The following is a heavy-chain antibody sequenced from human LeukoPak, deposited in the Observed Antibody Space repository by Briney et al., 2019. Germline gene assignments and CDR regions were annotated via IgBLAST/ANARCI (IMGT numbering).Heavy chain of an antibody. J-gene: IGHJ4*02. CDR1: GFTFSSYA. V-gene: IGHV3-9*01. CDR2: ISWNSGSI. Sequence: GGSLRLSCAASGFTFSSYAMHWVRQAPGKGLEWVSGISWNSGSIGYADSVKGRFTISRDNAKNSLYLQMNSLRAEDTALYYCATGGYDILTGYYSDFDYWGQGTLVTVSP. D-gene: IGHD3-9*01. CDR3: ATGGYDILTGYYSDFDY.